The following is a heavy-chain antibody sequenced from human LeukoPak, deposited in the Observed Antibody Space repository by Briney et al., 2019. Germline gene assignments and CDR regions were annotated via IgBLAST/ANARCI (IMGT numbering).Heavy chain of an antibody. Sequence: KPSETLSLTCTVSGGSISSYYWSWIRQPPGQGLEWIGYIYTSGSTNYNPSLKSRVTISVDTSKNQFSLKLSSVTAADTAVYYCARHNYDFWSGYINTPGGGWFDPWGQGTLVTVSS. V-gene: IGHV4-4*09. CDR2: IYTSGST. J-gene: IGHJ5*02. CDR3: ARHNYDFWSGYINTPGGGWFDP. D-gene: IGHD3-3*01. CDR1: GGSISSYY.